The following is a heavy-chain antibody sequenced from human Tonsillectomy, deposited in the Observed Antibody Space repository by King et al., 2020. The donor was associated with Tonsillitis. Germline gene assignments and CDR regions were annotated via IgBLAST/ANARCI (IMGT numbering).Heavy chain of an antibody. J-gene: IGHJ6*03. Sequence: VQLVESGGGLVQPGGSLRLSCAASGFTFSSYWMSWVRQAPGKGLEWVANIKQDGSEKYYVDSVKGRFTISRDNAKNSLYLQMNSLRAEDTAVYYCASARCSSTSCDPPGYDYMDVWGKGTTVTVSS. V-gene: IGHV3-7*01. CDR2: IKQDGSEK. CDR3: ASARCSSTSCDPPGYDYMDV. D-gene: IGHD2-2*01. CDR1: GFTFSSYW.